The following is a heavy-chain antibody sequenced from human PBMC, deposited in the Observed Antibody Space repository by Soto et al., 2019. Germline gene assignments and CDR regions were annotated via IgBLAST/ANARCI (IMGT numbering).Heavy chain of an antibody. CDR2: MRADSGGA. J-gene: IGHJ4*02. CDR3: ARDPHEGVYDY. V-gene: IGHV1-2*02. Sequence: QVQLVQSGAEVKKPGASVKVSCKASGYTFTGYYLHWIRQAPGQGLEWMGWMRADSGGANYAQKFQGRVSMTRDTSISTFYMELSRLISDDTAVYYCARDPHEGVYDYWGQGTLVTV. CDR1: GYTFTGYY. D-gene: IGHD3-16*01.